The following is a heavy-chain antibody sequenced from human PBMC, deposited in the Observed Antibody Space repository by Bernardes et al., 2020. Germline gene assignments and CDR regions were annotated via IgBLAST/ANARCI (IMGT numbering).Heavy chain of an antibody. Sequence: SETLSLTCTVSGGSISSYYWSWIRQPPGQGLEWIGYIYYSGSTNYNPSLKSRVTISVDTSKNQFSLKLSSVTAADTAVYYCARDRDDSSGYRLDYWGQGTLVTVSS. CDR2: IYYSGST. CDR1: GGSISSYY. D-gene: IGHD3-22*01. V-gene: IGHV4-59*01. J-gene: IGHJ4*02. CDR3: ARDRDDSSGYRLDY.